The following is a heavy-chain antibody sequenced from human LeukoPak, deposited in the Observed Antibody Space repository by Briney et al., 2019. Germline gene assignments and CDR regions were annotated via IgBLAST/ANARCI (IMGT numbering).Heavy chain of an antibody. D-gene: IGHD6-19*01. Sequence: SETLSLTCTVSGGSISSSSYYWGWIRQPPGKGLEWIGSIYYSGSTYYNPSLKSRVTISVDTSKNQFPLKLSSVTAADTAVYYCARGEQWLYAFDIWGQGTMVTVSS. CDR2: IYYSGST. V-gene: IGHV4-39*06. J-gene: IGHJ3*02. CDR3: ARGEQWLYAFDI. CDR1: GGSISSSSYY.